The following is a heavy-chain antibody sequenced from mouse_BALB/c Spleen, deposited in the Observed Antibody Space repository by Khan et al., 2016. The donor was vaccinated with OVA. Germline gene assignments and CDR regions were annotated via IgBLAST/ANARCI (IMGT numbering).Heavy chain of an antibody. V-gene: IGHV3-2*02. CDR1: GYSITSDYA. CDR3: ARWVAY. J-gene: IGHJ3*01. CDR2: ITYSGRT. Sequence: EVQLQESGPGLVKPSQSLSLTCTVTGYSITSDYAWNWIRQFPGNKLEWMGYITYSGRTSYIPSLKGRISITRDTSKNQFFLQLNSVTTEDTATYYCARWVAYWGQGTLVTVSA.